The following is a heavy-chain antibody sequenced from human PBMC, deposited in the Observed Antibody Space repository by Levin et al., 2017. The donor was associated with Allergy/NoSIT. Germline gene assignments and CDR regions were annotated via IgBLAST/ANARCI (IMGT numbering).Heavy chain of an antibody. CDR3: ARDNIGLPDAFDI. Sequence: SLCFSCAASGFTFDDYAMHWVRQAPGPFLSFFSFLLFPLFLLFSAASVKGRFTISRDNAKNSLYLQMNSLRTEDTALYYCARDNIGLPDAFDIWGQGTMVIVSS. J-gene: IGHJ3*02. CDR1: GFTFDDYA. CDR2: LLFPLFLL. V-gene: IGHV3-9*01. D-gene: IGHD3-10*01.